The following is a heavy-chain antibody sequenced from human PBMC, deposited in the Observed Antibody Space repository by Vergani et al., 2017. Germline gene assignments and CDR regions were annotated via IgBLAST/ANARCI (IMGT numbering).Heavy chain of an antibody. CDR2: LSTTGGA. J-gene: IGHJ5*02. Sequence: QVQLQESGPGLVKSSETLSLTCHVFGVSVTDYNCNWIRQAPGNGLEWMGSLSTTGGATHASHNPALKSRVSISVDTSKSQFSLRLTSVTAADSAIYYCAGDTHSWQRADRWGQGLLVSVSS. CDR1: GVSVTDYN. CDR3: AGDTHSWQRADR. D-gene: IGHD6-13*01. V-gene: IGHV4-59*02.